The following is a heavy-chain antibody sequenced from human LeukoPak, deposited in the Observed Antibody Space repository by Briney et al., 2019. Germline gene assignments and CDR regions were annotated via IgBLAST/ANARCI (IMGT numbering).Heavy chain of an antibody. Sequence: SVKVSCKASGGTFSSYAISWVRQAPGQGLEWMGGIIPIFGTANYAQKFQGRDTITADESTSTAYMELSSLRSEDTAVYYCARGRTYYYGSGSYSPLDYWGQGTLVTVSS. D-gene: IGHD3-10*01. J-gene: IGHJ4*02. CDR2: IIPIFGTA. CDR3: ARGRTYYYGSGSYSPLDY. CDR1: GGTFSSYA. V-gene: IGHV1-69*01.